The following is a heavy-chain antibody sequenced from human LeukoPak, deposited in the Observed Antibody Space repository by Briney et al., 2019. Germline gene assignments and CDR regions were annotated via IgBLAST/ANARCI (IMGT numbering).Heavy chain of an antibody. CDR1: GGSISSYY. CDR3: ARGSPLLLDAFDI. V-gene: IGHV4-59*01. D-gene: IGHD3-22*01. J-gene: IGHJ3*02. CDR2: IYYSGST. Sequence: SETLSLTCTVSGGSISSYYWSWIRQPPGKGLEWIGYIYYSGSTNYNPSLKSRVTISVDTSKNQFSLKLRSLTAADTAVYYCARGSPLLLDAFDIWGQGTKVIVSS.